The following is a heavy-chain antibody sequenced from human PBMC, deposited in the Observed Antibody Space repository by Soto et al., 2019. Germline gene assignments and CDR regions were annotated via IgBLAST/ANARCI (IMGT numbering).Heavy chain of an antibody. J-gene: IGHJ5*02. V-gene: IGHV4-39*07. Sequence: SETLSLTCTVSGDSITSNSYFWAWIRQPPGKGLEWIGSIYYSGTTYYNPSLKSRVTISVDRSKNQFSLKLSSVTAEDTAVYYCSKGPRASSWNNWFDPWGHGTLVTV. CDR3: SKGPRASSWNNWFDP. D-gene: IGHD6-13*01. CDR2: IYYSGTT. CDR1: GDSITSNSYF.